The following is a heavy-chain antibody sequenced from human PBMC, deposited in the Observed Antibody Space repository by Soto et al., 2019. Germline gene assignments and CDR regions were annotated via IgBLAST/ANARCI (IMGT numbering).Heavy chain of an antibody. J-gene: IGHJ5*02. CDR2: ISPGSRYP. CDR3: VRGGGGGLFDP. D-gene: IGHD2-15*01. Sequence: PGGSLRLSCAGSGFTFGDSYMSWIRQAPGKGLEWLSYISPGSRYPAYADSVEGRFTISRDNAKRSLYLQMMSLTAEDTAIYYCVRGGGGGLFDPWGQGTTVTVSS. V-gene: IGHV3-11*06. CDR1: GFTFGDSY.